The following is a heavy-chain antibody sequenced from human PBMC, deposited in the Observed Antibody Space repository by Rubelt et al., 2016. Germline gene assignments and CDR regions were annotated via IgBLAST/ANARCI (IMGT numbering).Heavy chain of an antibody. CDR2: INHSGSA. J-gene: IGHJ6*02. V-gene: IGHV4-4*02. CDR1: GGSIDRSTW. D-gene: IGHD5-24*01. Sequence: QVQLQESGPGLVKPSGTLSLTCAVSGGSIDRSTWWNWVRQSPGKGLEWIGEINHSGSANYNLSLKSRLTISVDTSKNQFSLKLSSVTAADTAGYYCARDKLPRYGMDVWGQGTTVTVSS. CDR3: ARDKLPRYGMDV.